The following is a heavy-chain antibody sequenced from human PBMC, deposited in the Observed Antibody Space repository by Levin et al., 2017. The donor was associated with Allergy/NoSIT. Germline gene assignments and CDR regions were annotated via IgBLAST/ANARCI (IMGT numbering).Heavy chain of an antibody. Sequence: SETLSLTCTVSGGSISSYYWSWIRQPAGKGLEWIGRIYTSGSTNYNPSLKSRVTMSVDTSKNQFSLKLSSVTAADTAVYYCARDVAARRPRYYYYGMDVWGQGTTVTVSS. V-gene: IGHV4-4*07. D-gene: IGHD6-6*01. CDR1: GGSISSYY. J-gene: IGHJ6*02. CDR2: IYTSGST. CDR3: ARDVAARRPRYYYYGMDV.